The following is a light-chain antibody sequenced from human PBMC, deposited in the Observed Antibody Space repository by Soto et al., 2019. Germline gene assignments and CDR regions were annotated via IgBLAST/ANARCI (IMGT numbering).Light chain of an antibody. CDR1: SSDVGGYNY. CDR2: EVN. V-gene: IGLV2-8*01. Sequence: QSVLTQPPSASGSPGQSVAISCTGTSSDVGGYNYVSWYQQHPGKAPKLMIYEVNKRPSGVPDRVSGSKSGNTASLTVSGLQAEDEDDYYCSSYAGSSNVFGTGTKLTVL. J-gene: IGLJ1*01. CDR3: SSYAGSSNV.